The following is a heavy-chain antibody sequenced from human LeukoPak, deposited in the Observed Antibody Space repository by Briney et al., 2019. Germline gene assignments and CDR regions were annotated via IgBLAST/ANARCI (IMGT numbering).Heavy chain of an antibody. J-gene: IGHJ3*02. Sequence: PGGSLRLSCAASGFTFSSYAMSWVRQAPGKGLEWVSVIGVSGGRTYYADSVKGRFTISRDNSKNTLYLQMNSLRAEDTAVYYCAKVTTILLGDAFDIWGQGTMVTVSS. CDR1: GFTFSSYA. V-gene: IGHV3-23*01. CDR2: IGVSGGRT. CDR3: AKVTTILLGDAFDI. D-gene: IGHD5-12*01.